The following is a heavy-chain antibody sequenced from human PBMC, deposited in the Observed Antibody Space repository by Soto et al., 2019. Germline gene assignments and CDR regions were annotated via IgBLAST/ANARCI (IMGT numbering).Heavy chain of an antibody. D-gene: IGHD3-10*01. V-gene: IGHV1-69*08. CDR2: IIPILGIA. J-gene: IGHJ4*02. CDR1: GGTFSSYT. Sequence: QVQLVQSGAEVQKPGSSVKVSCKASGGTFSSYTISWVRQAPGQGLEWMGRIIPILGIANYAQKFQGRVTITADKSTSTAYMELSSLRSEDTAVYYCARDSWIGKFDYWGQGTLVTVSS. CDR3: ARDSWIGKFDY.